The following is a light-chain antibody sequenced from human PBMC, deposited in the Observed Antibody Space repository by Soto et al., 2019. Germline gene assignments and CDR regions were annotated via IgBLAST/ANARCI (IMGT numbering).Light chain of an antibody. CDR1: SSDVGYYNY. V-gene: IGLV2-11*01. CDR2: DVS. J-gene: IGLJ1*01. CDR3: CSYAGSPRYV. Sequence: QSALTQPRSVSGSPGQSVTISCTGTSSDVGYYNYVSWYQQHPGKAPKVMIYDVSERPSGVPDRFSGSKSGNTASLTFSGLQAEDEADYYCCSYAGSPRYVFGTGTKVTVL.